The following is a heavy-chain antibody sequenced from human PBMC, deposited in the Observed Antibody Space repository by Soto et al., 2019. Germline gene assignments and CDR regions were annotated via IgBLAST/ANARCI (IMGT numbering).Heavy chain of an antibody. V-gene: IGHV1-2*02. D-gene: IGHD1-1*01. CDR1: GYTFTDYH. Sequence: ASVKVSCKPSGYTFTDYHIHWVRQAPGQGLEFMGWINPNSGGTKYAPKFQGGVTMTRDTSITTAYMELSRLRSGDTAVYYCAREPATAKPEGVDFWGQGTLVTVSS. CDR3: AREPATAKPEGVDF. J-gene: IGHJ4*02. CDR2: INPNSGGT.